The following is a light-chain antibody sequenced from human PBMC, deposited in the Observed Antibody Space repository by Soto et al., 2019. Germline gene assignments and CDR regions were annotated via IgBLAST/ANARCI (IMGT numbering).Light chain of an antibody. J-gene: IGKJ3*01. Sequence: DIQMTQSPSSLSASVGDRVTITCQASQDISNYLNWYQQKPGKAPKLLIYDASNLETGVPSRFSGSGSGTDFTFTISSLQPEDIATYYCQQYDNFRDITFGPGTKVDIK. CDR3: QQYDNFRDIT. CDR2: DAS. V-gene: IGKV1-33*01. CDR1: QDISNY.